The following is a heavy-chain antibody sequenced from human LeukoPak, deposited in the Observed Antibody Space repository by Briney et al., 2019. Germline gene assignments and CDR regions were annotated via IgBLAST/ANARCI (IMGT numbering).Heavy chain of an antibody. D-gene: IGHD3-10*01. V-gene: IGHV3-11*06. J-gene: IGHJ4*02. CDR1: GFTFSDYY. CDR2: ISSGSSYT. Sequence: PGGSLRLSCAASGFTFSDYYMSWIRQAPGKGLQWVSYISSGSSYTNYVDSVKGRFTISRDNAKNSLYLQMSSLRAEDTAVYYCARDLVRGTSDYWGQGTLVTVSS. CDR3: ARDLVRGTSDY.